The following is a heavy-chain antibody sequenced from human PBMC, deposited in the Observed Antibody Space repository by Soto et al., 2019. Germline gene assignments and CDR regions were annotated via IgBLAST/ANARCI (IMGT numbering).Heavy chain of an antibody. CDR2: IFYTGSA. V-gene: IGHV4-39*01. CDR1: GGSISDTSYY. D-gene: IGHD1-26*01. Sequence: SETLSLTCTVSGGSISDTSYYWGWIRQTPGKGLEWIGSIFYTGSAYYNSSLKGRVSISVDTSKNQFSLKLISVAAADTAVYHCGRLYSTYGGRYYGGGFFDCWGPRTLVTVSS. J-gene: IGHJ4*02. CDR3: GRLYSTYGGRYYGGGFFDC.